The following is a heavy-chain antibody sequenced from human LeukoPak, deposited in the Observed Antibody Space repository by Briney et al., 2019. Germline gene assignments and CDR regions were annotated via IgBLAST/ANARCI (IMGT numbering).Heavy chain of an antibody. Sequence: GALRLSCAASGFTFSNAWMSWVRQAPGKGLEWVGRIKSKTDGGTTDYAAPVQGRFPMSRDDSKNTLYLQMNSLNTDNTAVYYCTTGYYNILTGYYPDAFDIWGQGTMVTVSS. CDR3: TTGYYNILTGYYPDAFDI. CDR1: GFTFSNAW. D-gene: IGHD3-9*01. J-gene: IGHJ3*02. CDR2: IKSKTDGGTT. V-gene: IGHV3-15*01.